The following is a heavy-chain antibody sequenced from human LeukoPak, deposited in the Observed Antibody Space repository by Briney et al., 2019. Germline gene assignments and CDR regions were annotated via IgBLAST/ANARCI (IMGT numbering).Heavy chain of an antibody. V-gene: IGHV3-9*03. CDR2: ISWNSGSI. J-gene: IGHJ2*01. Sequence: GGSLRLSCAASGFTFDNYAMHWVRQAPGKGLEWVSAISWNSGSIDYADSVKGRFTISRDNAKNSLYLQMNSLRAEDMALYYCTKDIEGQWLEESGYFDRWGRGTLVTDSS. CDR3: TKDIEGQWLEESGYFDR. CDR1: GFTFDNYA. D-gene: IGHD6-19*01.